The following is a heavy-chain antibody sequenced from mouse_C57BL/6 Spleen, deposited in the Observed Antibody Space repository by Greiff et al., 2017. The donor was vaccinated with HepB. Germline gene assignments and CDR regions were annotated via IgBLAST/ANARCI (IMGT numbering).Heavy chain of an antibody. J-gene: IGHJ1*03. Sequence: ESGPGLVKPSQSLSLTCSVTGYSITSGYYWNWIRQFPGNKLEWMGYISYDGSNNYNPSLKNRISITRDTSENQFFLKLNSVTTEDTATYYCARADYGSSYWYFDVWGTGTTVTVSS. CDR2: ISYDGSN. CDR3: ARADYGSSYWYFDV. V-gene: IGHV3-6*01. D-gene: IGHD1-1*01. CDR1: GYSITSGYY.